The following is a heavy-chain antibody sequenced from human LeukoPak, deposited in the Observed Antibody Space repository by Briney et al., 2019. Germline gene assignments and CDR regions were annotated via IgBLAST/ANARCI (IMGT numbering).Heavy chain of an antibody. CDR1: GGSISSTTYY. CDR3: ARQGLGVTVAVAGRQLVQFDY. D-gene: IGHD6-19*01. Sequence: SETLSLTCTVSGGSISSTTYYWVWLRPPPGKGLEWIGSIYYSGSTYYNPSLQSRVTISLDTSRSQFSLKLTSVTAADTAVYYCARQGLGVTVAVAGRQLVQFDYWGKGTLVTVSS. CDR2: IYYSGST. V-gene: IGHV4-39*01. J-gene: IGHJ4*02.